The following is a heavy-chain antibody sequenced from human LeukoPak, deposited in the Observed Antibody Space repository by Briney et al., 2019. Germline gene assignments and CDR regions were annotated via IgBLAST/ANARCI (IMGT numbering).Heavy chain of an antibody. V-gene: IGHV3-7*01. J-gene: IGHJ4*02. CDR2: IRGDGSGK. CDR3: ARDVGYSRFDC. D-gene: IGHD4-11*01. CDR1: GLSFSNYW. Sequence: QAGGSLRLSCAASGLSFSNYWTTWVRQAPGNGLEGGDMIRGDGSGKYYVNYVKGRYTIYRDNAKNSLSLKMTRLRDENTALYYCARDVGYSRFDCWGQGTLVTVSS.